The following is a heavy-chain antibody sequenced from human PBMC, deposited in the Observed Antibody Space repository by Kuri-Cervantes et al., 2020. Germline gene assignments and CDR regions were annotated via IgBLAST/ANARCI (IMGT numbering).Heavy chain of an antibody. D-gene: IGHD5-24*01. CDR3: ARDRTRRDGYNPDAFDI. CDR2: INPHSGGT. V-gene: IGHV1-2*02. Sequence: ASVKVSCKASGYSFTGYYVHWVRQAPGQGLEWMGWINPHSGGTNYAQKFQGRVTMTRDTSITTAFMELNRLTSDDTAVYYCARDRTRRDGYNPDAFDIWGQGTMVTVSS. J-gene: IGHJ3*02. CDR1: GYSFTGYY.